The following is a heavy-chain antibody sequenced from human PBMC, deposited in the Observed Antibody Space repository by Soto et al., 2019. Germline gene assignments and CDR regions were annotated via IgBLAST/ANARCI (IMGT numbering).Heavy chain of an antibody. CDR1: GFTFSSYA. CDR2: ISGSGGST. V-gene: IGHV3-23*01. CDR3: AKGSEWSPAPWSPTQDYYYGMDV. D-gene: IGHD3-3*01. Sequence: GGSLRLSCAASGFTFSSYAMSWVRQAPGKGLEWVSAISGSGGSTYYADSVKGRFTISRDNSKNTLYLQMNSLRAEDTAVYYCAKGSEWSPAPWSPTQDYYYGMDVWGQGTTVTVSS. J-gene: IGHJ6*02.